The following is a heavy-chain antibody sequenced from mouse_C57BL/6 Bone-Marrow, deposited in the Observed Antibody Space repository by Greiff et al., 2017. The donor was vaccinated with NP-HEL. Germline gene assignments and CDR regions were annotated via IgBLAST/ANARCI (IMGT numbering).Heavy chain of an antibody. CDR3: TIGDYYGSSYDYFDY. J-gene: IGHJ2*01. D-gene: IGHD1-1*01. V-gene: IGHV1-5*01. CDR1: GYTFTSYW. Sequence: VQLKQSGTVLARPGASGKMSCKTSGYTFTSYWMHWVKQRPGQGLEWIGAIYPGNSDTSYNQKFKGKAKLTAVQSASTAYMELSSLTNEDSAVYYCTIGDYYGSSYDYFDYWGQGTTLTVSS. CDR2: IYPGNSDT.